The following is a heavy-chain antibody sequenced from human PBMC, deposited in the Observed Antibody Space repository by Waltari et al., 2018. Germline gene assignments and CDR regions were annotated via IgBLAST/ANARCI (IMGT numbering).Heavy chain of an antibody. D-gene: IGHD6-19*01. V-gene: IGHV3-30*02. CDR2: ISYDGSNE. J-gene: IGHJ4*02. CDR3: ARERRGQSGWYYFDF. CDR1: GFNFTLFG. Sequence: QVHLVESGGGVVQPGGSLRLSCAAPGFNFTLFGMHWVRQAPGKGLGWVSFISYDGSNENYADSVKGRFTMSRDNAKNSLYLQMNSLRAEDTAVYFCARERRGQSGWYYFDFWGQGSLVTVSS.